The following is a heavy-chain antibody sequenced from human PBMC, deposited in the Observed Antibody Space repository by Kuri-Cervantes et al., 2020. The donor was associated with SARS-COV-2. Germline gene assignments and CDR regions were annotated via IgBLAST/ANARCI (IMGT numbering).Heavy chain of an antibody. V-gene: IGHV3-30*04. CDR1: GLTFSRYA. J-gene: IGHJ4*02. D-gene: IGHD3-10*01. Sequence: GGSLRLSCAASGLTFSRYAMHWVRQAPGKGLEWVAVISYDGSNKYYADSVKGRFTISRDNSKNTLYLQMNSLRAEDTAVYYCARSPGAYFDYWGQGTLVTVSS. CDR3: ARSPGAYFDY. CDR2: ISYDGSNK.